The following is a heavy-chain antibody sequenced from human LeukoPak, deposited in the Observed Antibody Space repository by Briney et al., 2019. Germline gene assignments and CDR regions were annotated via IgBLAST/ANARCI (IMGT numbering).Heavy chain of an antibody. CDR3: AKSDFWSGYYPPPDY. J-gene: IGHJ4*02. CDR1: GFTFSSYA. V-gene: IGHV3-23*01. CDR2: ISGSGGGT. D-gene: IGHD3-3*01. Sequence: PGGSLRLSCAASGFTFSSYAMSWVRQAPGKGLEWVSTISGSGGGTYYADSVKGRFTISRDNSKNTLYLQMNSLRAEDTAVYYCAKSDFWSGYYPPPDYWGQGTLVTVSS.